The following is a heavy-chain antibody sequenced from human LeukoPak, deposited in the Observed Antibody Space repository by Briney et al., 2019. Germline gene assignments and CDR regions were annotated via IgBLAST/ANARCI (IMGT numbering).Heavy chain of an antibody. CDR1: GFAFSSYA. V-gene: IGHV3-23*01. CDR3: AKGIGEQWLDRDFDY. CDR2: ISGSGGST. D-gene: IGHD6-19*01. J-gene: IGHJ4*02. Sequence: PGGSLRLSCAASGFAFSSYAMSWVRQAPGKRLEWVSAISGSGGSTYYADSVKGRFTISRDNSKNTLYLQMNSLRSEDTAVYYCAKGIGEQWLDRDFDYWGQGTLVTVSS.